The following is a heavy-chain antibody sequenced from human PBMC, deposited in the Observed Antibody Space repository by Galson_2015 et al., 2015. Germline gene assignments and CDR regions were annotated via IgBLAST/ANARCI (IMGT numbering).Heavy chain of an antibody. CDR3: ARFIVVVVAATPELDY. D-gene: IGHD2-15*01. V-gene: IGHV1-18*01. J-gene: IGHJ4*02. Sequence: QSGAEVKKPGASVKVSCTASGYTFTSYGISWVRQAPGQGLEWMGWISAYNGNTNYAQKLQGRVTMTTDTSTSTAYMELRSLRSDDTAVYYCARFIVVVVAATPELDYWGQGTLVTVSS. CDR2: ISAYNGNT. CDR1: GYTFTSYG.